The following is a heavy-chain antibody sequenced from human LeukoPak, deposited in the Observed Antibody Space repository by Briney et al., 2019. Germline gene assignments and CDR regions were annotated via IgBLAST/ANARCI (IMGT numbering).Heavy chain of an antibody. D-gene: IGHD3-10*01. J-gene: IGHJ6*03. Sequence: GSLRLSCAASGFTFSSYWMSWVRQAPGKGLEWVANIKQDGSEKYYVDSVKGRFTISRDNAKNSLYLQMNSLRAEDTAVYYCARADYGSGLVHYYYMDVWGKGTTVIVSS. CDR3: ARADYGSGLVHYYYMDV. CDR2: IKQDGSEK. CDR1: GFTFSSYW. V-gene: IGHV3-7*01.